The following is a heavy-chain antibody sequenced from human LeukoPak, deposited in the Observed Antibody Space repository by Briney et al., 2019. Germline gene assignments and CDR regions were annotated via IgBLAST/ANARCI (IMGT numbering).Heavy chain of an antibody. J-gene: IGHJ4*02. V-gene: IGHV4-61*01. CDR2: ISYSWST. CDR1: GGSVSSGSCF. D-gene: IGHD6-19*01. CDR3: ARGLRYSSGWYNFDY. Sequence: SETLSLTCTVSGGSVSSGSCFWRWIRQPAGKGLEWIGCISYSWSTNYISSLKRRVTMSVDTSKNQFSLSSVTAADTAVYYCARGLRYSSGWYNFDYWGQGTLVTVSS.